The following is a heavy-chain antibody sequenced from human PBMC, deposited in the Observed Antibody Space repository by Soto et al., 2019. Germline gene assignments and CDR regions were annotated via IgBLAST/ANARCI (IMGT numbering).Heavy chain of an antibody. CDR2: IYSGGST. D-gene: IGHD6-13*01. Sequence: GGSLRLSCAASGFTFSSYSMNWVRQAPGKGLEWVSVIYSGGSTYYADSVKGRFTISRDNSKNTLYLQMNSLRAEDTAVYYCASGIAAAAGAFDIWGQGTMVTVSS. J-gene: IGHJ3*02. CDR3: ASGIAAAAGAFDI. V-gene: IGHV3-53*01. CDR1: GFTFSSYS.